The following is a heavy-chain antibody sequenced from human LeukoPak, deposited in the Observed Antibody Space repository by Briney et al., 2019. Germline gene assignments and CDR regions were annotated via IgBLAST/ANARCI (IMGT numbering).Heavy chain of an antibody. J-gene: IGHJ5*02. CDR1: GFTFNDYY. CDR3: ATDGAGFDT. Sequence: GGSLRLSCAASGFTFNDYYMSWIRQAPGKGLEWLSYINIGGTNTHYADSVKGRFTISRDNAKKSLYLEMNNLRAEDTAVYYCATDGAGFDTWGQKVLVTVSS. V-gene: IGHV3-11*01. CDR2: INIGGTNT.